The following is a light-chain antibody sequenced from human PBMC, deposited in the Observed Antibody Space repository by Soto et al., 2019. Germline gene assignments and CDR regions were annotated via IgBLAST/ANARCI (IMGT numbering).Light chain of an antibody. Sequence: DIVMTQSPLSLPVTPGEPASISCRSSQSLLHSNGYNYLDWYLQKPGQSPQLLIYLGSNRASGVPDRFSGSGSGTDFTLKISRVEAEYVGVYYCMQDLQTWTFGQGTKVEIK. J-gene: IGKJ1*01. CDR2: LGS. V-gene: IGKV2-28*01. CDR3: MQDLQTWT. CDR1: QSLLHSNGYNY.